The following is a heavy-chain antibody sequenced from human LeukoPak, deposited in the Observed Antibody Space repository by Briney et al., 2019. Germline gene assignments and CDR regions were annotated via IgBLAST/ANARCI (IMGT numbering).Heavy chain of an antibody. CDR2: IRQDGSDK. V-gene: IGHV3-7*01. Sequence: GGSLRLSCAASGFTFSAYWMSWVRQAPGKGLEWVANIRQDGSDKYYVDSVKGRFTISRDNAKNSLYLQMDSLRGDDAAVYYCAKAVGRISWSFDYWGQGALVTVSS. CDR1: GFTFSAYW. J-gene: IGHJ4*02. D-gene: IGHD6-13*01. CDR3: AKAVGRISWSFDY.